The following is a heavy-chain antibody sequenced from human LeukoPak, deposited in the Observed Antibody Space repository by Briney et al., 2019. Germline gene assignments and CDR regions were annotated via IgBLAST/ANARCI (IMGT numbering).Heavy chain of an antibody. V-gene: IGHV1-18*04. J-gene: IGHJ5*02. CDR2: ISAYNGNT. CDR3: AVTQDKWELLDGSWFDP. Sequence: ASVKVSCKASGYTFTGYYMHWVRQAPGQGLEGMGWISAYNGNTNYAQKLQGRVTMTTDTSTSTAYMELRSLRSDDTAVYYCAVTQDKWELLDGSWFDPWGQGTLVTVSS. CDR1: GYTFTGYY. D-gene: IGHD1-26*01.